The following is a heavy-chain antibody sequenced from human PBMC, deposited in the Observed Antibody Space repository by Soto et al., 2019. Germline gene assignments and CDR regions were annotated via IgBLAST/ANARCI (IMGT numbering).Heavy chain of an antibody. CDR1: GFTFSSYW. CDR2: IKQDGSEK. Sequence: GGSLRLSCAASGFTFSSYWMSWVRQAPGKGLEWVANIKQDGSEKYYVDSVKGRFTISRDNAKNSLYLQMNSLRAEDTAVYYCAREGEGDSSGWGFDYWGQGTLVTVSS. J-gene: IGHJ4*02. CDR3: AREGEGDSSGWGFDY. V-gene: IGHV3-7*01. D-gene: IGHD6-19*01.